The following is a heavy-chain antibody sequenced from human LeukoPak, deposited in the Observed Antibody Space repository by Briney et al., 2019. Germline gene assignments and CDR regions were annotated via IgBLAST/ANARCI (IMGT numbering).Heavy chain of an antibody. J-gene: IGHJ4*02. CDR3: AKVSPISPSGYLDY. D-gene: IGHD3-3*01. Sequence: GGSLRLSCAASGFTFSSYGMHWVRQAPGKGLDWVAFIRYGGSIKDHADSVKGRFTISRDNSKNTLFLQMNSLRDEDTAMYYCAKVSPISPSGYLDYWGQGTPVTVSS. V-gene: IGHV3-30*02. CDR2: IRYGGSIK. CDR1: GFTFSSYG.